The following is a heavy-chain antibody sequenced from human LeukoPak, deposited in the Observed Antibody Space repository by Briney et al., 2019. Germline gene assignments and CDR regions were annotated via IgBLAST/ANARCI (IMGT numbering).Heavy chain of an antibody. Sequence: PGGSLRLSCAASGFTFSSYSMNWVRQAPGKGLEWVSSISSSSSYIYYADSVKGRFTISRDNAKNSLYLQMNSLRAEDTAVYYCARDSGSYRNWYFDLWGRGTLVTVSS. CDR3: ARDSGSYRNWYFDL. CDR2: ISSSSSYI. V-gene: IGHV3-21*01. D-gene: IGHD1-26*01. CDR1: GFTFSSYS. J-gene: IGHJ2*01.